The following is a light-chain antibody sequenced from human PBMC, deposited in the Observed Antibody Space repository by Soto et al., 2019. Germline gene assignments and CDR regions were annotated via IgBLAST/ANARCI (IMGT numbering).Light chain of an antibody. Sequence: QSLLTHPPSSSGTPGQRFAISCSGSSSNIGSNTVNWFQHLPGTAPKLLIYINNQRPSGVPDRFSGSKSGTSAYLAISGLQSEDEADYYCAAWDDSLNGYVFGTGTKVTVL. CDR1: SSNIGSNT. V-gene: IGLV1-44*01. CDR2: INN. CDR3: AAWDDSLNGYV. J-gene: IGLJ1*01.